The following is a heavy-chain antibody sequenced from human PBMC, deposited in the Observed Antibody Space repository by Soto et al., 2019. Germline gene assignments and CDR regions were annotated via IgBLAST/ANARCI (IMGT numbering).Heavy chain of an antibody. CDR1: GYTFTGYY. Sequence: GASVKVSCKASGYTFTGYYMHWVRQAPGQGLEWMGWINPNSGGTNYAQKFQGRVTMTRDTSISTAYMELSRLRSDDTAVYYCASAHIFPGYGGGGMDVWGQGTTVTVSS. CDR2: INPNSGGT. J-gene: IGHJ6*02. CDR3: ASAHIFPGYGGGGMDV. D-gene: IGHD3-9*01. V-gene: IGHV1-2*02.